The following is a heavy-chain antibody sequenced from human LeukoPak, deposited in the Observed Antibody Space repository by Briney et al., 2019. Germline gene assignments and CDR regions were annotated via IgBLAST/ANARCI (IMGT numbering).Heavy chain of an antibody. J-gene: IGHJ4*02. D-gene: IGHD6-19*01. Sequence: GASVKVSCKASGYTFNHHGISWVRPAPGQGLEWMGWISCYNGETTYAQKFQGRVTMSKDTGTSTAYMELTGLRSDDTAVYYCARDPTNTSGRYAYFDSWGQGTLVTVSS. V-gene: IGHV1-18*01. CDR1: GYTFNHHG. CDR2: ISCYNGET. CDR3: ARDPTNTSGRYAYFDS.